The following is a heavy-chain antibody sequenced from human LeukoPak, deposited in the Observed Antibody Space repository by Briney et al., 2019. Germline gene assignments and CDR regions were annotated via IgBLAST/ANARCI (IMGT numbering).Heavy chain of an antibody. CDR2: ISAYNGNT. V-gene: IGHV1-18*01. CDR1: GYTSTSYG. CDR3: ARDRWFGELLSIRTNDY. Sequence: ASVKVSCKASGYTSTSYGISWVRQAPGQGLEWMGWISAYNGNTNYAQKLQGRVTMTTDTSTSTAYMELRSLRSDDTAVYYCARDRWFGELLSIRTNDYWGQGTLVTVSS. J-gene: IGHJ4*02. D-gene: IGHD3-10*01.